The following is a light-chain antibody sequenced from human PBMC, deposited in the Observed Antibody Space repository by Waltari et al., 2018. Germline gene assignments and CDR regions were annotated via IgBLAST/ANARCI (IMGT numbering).Light chain of an antibody. CDR1: QNMNSF. CDR3: QQSYSTWT. CDR2: AAS. V-gene: IGKV1-39*01. Sequence: DIQMTQSPSSLSASVGDSVTITCRASQNMNSFLNWYQQKPGRAPKLLIYAASSLHSGVPSRFSGSGSGTDYTLTISSLQPEDFATYYCQQSYSTWTSGHGTKVEI. J-gene: IGKJ1*01.